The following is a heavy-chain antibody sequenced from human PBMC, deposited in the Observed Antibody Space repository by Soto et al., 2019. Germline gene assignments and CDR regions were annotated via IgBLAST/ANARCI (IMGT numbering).Heavy chain of an antibody. CDR1: GFTFSSYW. CDR2: IKPDGSEK. D-gene: IGHD3-16*01. CDR3: ARAGMVYAYNY. V-gene: IGHV3-7*01. J-gene: IGHJ4*02. Sequence: PGGSLRLSCAASGFTFSSYWMSWVRQAPGRGLEWVANIKPDGSEKYYVDSVKGRFTISRDNAKKSLSLQMNSLRAEDTAVYYCARAGMVYAYNYWGQGTLVTVS.